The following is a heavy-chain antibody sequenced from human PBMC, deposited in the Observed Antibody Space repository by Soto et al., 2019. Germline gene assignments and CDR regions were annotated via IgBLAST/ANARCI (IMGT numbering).Heavy chain of an antibody. CDR1: GFTFSSYA. CDR3: AIPFDYGGNHSCY. J-gene: IGHJ4*02. V-gene: IGHV3-23*01. CDR2: ISGSGGST. D-gene: IGHD4-17*01. Sequence: GGSLRLSCAASGFTFSSYAMSWVRQAPGKGLEWVSAISGSGGSTYYADSVKGRFTISRDNSKNTLYLQMNGLRAEDTAVYYCAIPFDYGGNHSCYWGQGTLVTVSS.